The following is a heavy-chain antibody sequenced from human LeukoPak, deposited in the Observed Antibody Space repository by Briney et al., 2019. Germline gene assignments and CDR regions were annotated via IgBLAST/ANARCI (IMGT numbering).Heavy chain of an antibody. CDR2: IYYSGST. D-gene: IGHD3-22*01. J-gene: IGHJ4*02. CDR3: AREYPLRYDSSTLFFDY. CDR1: GGSISSYY. Sequence: SETLSLTCTVSGGSISSYYWSWLRQPPGKGLEWIGYIYYSGSTNYNPSLKSLVTISVDTSKNQFSLKLSSVTAADTAVYYCAREYPLRYDSSTLFFDYWGQGTLVTVSS. V-gene: IGHV4-59*01.